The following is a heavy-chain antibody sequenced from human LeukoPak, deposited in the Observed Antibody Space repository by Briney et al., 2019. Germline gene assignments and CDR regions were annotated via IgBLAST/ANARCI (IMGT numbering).Heavy chain of an antibody. J-gene: IGHJ4*02. CDR3: ARGGVRGYYDSSGYQTFDY. V-gene: IGHV1-2*02. Sequence: ASVKVSCKASGYTFTYYYMHWVRQAPGQGLEWMGWLNPNSGGTNYAQKFQGRVTMTRDTSISTAYMELSRLRSDDTAVYYCARGGVRGYYDSSGYQTFDYWGQGTLVTVSS. D-gene: IGHD3-22*01. CDR2: LNPNSGGT. CDR1: GYTFTYYY.